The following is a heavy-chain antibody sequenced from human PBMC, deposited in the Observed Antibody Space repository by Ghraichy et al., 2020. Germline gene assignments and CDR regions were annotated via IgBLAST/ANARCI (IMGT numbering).Heavy chain of an antibody. J-gene: IGHJ3*02. CDR1: GGSISSGGYY. CDR3: ARDATSYYDFWSGYYTGKGSLDAFDI. Sequence: SETLSLTCTVSGGSISSGGYYWSWIRQHPGKGLEWIGYIYYSGSTYYNPSLKSRVTISVDTSKNQFSLKLSSVTAADTAVYYCARDATSYYDFWSGYYTGKGSLDAFDIWGQGTMVTVSS. D-gene: IGHD3-3*01. CDR2: IYYSGST. V-gene: IGHV4-31*03.